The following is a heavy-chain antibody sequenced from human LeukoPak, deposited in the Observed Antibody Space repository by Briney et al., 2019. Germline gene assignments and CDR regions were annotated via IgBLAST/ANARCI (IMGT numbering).Heavy chain of an antibody. CDR3: ARDTTGFGMDV. CDR1: GFTFSDYY. D-gene: IGHD1-14*01. J-gene: IGHJ6*02. CDR2: ISSSGSTI. Sequence: GGSLRLSCAASGFTFSDYYMSWIRQATGKGLEWVSYISSSGSTIYYADSVKGRFTISRDNDKNSLYLQMNSRRAEDTAVYYCARDTTGFGMDVWGQGTTVTVSS. V-gene: IGHV3-11*01.